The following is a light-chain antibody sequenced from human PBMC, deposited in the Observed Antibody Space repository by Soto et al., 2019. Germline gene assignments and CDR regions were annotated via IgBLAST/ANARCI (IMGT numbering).Light chain of an antibody. V-gene: IGKV1-39*01. Sequence: DIQVTQSPSSLSASVGDTITITCRASQRINSYVNWYLQKPGKAPDLLIYSASSLQSGVPSRCSGSGSGTTFTLTISNLQPEDFATYYCQQCYATPFTFGGGTKVQIK. CDR2: SAS. J-gene: IGKJ4*01. CDR3: QQCYATPFT. CDR1: QRINSY.